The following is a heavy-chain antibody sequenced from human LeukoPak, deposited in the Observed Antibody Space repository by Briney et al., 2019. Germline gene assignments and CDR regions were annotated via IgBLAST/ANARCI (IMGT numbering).Heavy chain of an antibody. CDR3: ARDSGYYGSGSSLDY. CDR1: GFTFSSYA. Sequence: PGRSLRLSCAASGFTFSSYAMHWVRLAPGKGLEGVAVISYDGSNKYYADSVKGRFTISRDNSKNTLYLQMNSLRAEDTAVYYCARDSGYYGSGSSLDYWGQGTLVTVSS. CDR2: ISYDGSNK. J-gene: IGHJ4*02. V-gene: IGHV3-30*04. D-gene: IGHD3-10*01.